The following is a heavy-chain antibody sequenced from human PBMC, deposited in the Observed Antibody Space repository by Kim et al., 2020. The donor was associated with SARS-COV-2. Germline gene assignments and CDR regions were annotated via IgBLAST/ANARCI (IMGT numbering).Heavy chain of an antibody. Sequence: GGSLRLSCAASGFTFSSYDMHWVRQAPGKGLEWVAVIWYDGSNKYYADSVKGRFTISRDNSKNTLYLQMNSLRAEDTAVYYCARAPPSSSWSEYYFDYWGQGTLVTVSS. J-gene: IGHJ4*02. CDR3: ARAPPSSSWSEYYFDY. V-gene: IGHV3-33*01. D-gene: IGHD6-13*01. CDR1: GFTFSSYD. CDR2: IWYDGSNK.